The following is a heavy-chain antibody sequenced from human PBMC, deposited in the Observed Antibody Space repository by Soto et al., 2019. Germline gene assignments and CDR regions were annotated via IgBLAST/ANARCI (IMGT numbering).Heavy chain of an antibody. Sequence: QVQLVESGGGVVQPGRSLRVSCVASGFTFSNFAMYWVRQAPSKGLEWVALISHDGDNQYYADSLKGRFTVSRDNSKSTLYLQMTSPRPDDTAIYYCARRIPVSGPYGAFDLWGQGTMVTVSS. V-gene: IGHV3-30*03. D-gene: IGHD6-13*01. CDR1: GFTFSNFA. CDR2: ISHDGDNQ. CDR3: ARRIPVSGPYGAFDL. J-gene: IGHJ3*01.